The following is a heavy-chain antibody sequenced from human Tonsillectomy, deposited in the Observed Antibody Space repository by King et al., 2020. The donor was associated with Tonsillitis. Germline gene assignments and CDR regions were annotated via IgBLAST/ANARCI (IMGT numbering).Heavy chain of an antibody. J-gene: IGHJ5*02. CDR3: ARGRTRVAVT. Sequence: QLQESGPGLVKPSETLSLTCTVPGGSISSYYWSWIRQPPGKGLEWIGYIYYSGSTNYNPSLKSRVTISVDTSKNQFSLKLSSVTAADTAVYYCARGRTRVAVTWGQGTLVTVSS. CDR1: GGSISSYY. CDR2: IYYSGST. V-gene: IGHV4-59*01. D-gene: IGHD6-19*01.